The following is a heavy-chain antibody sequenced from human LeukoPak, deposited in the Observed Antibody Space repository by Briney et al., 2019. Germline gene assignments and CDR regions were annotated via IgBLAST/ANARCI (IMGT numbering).Heavy chain of an antibody. CDR2: ISTSSSYI. V-gene: IGHV3-21*01. J-gene: IGHJ4*02. CDR1: EFTFSNYP. CDR3: ARVGGRSYSGAYLAI. D-gene: IGHD2-15*01. Sequence: GGSLRLSRAASEFTFSNYPMHWVRQAPGKGLEWVSSISTSSSYIYYADSVKGRFTISRDNAKKSMFLQMNSLRGEDTAIYYCARVGGRSYSGAYLAIWGQGTLVAVSS.